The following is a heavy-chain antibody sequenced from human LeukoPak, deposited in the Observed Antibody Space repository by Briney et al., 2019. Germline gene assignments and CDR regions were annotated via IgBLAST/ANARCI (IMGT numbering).Heavy chain of an antibody. V-gene: IGHV4-39*01. J-gene: IGHJ5*02. CDR3: ARHAHGEYGDYLNWFDP. D-gene: IGHD4-17*01. CDR1: GASISSSSYY. Sequence: PSETLSLTCTVSGASISSSSYYWGWIRQPPGKGLEWIGSIYYSGSTYYNPSLKSRVTISVDTSKNQFSLKLSSVTAADTAVYYCARHAHGEYGDYLNWFDPWGQGTLVTVSS. CDR2: IYYSGST.